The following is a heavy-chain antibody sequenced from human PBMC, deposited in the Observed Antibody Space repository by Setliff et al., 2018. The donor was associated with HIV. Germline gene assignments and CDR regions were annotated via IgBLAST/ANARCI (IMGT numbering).Heavy chain of an antibody. CDR1: GFSFSDSY. V-gene: IGHV3-7*01. CDR2: IRPDGSDI. D-gene: IGHD3-3*01. Sequence: PGGSLRLSCAASGFSFSDSYMTWVRQSPEKGLEWVGTIRPDGSDISYVDSVKGRFTISRDNAKNSLYLQMNSLTVEDTAVYYCARDPHFGALDIWGQGTVVTVSS. CDR3: ARDPHFGALDI. J-gene: IGHJ3*02.